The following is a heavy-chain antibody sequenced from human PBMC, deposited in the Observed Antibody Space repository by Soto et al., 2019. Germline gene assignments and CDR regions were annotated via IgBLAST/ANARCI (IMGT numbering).Heavy chain of an antibody. J-gene: IGHJ4*02. CDR2: INHSGST. Sequence: PSETLSLTCAVYGGSFSGYYWSWIRQPPGKGLEWIGEINHSGSTNYNPSLKSRVTISVDTSKNQFSLKLSPVTAADTAVYYCAREGITIFGVVPFDYCGEGTLVTV. CDR3: AREGITIFGVVPFDY. V-gene: IGHV4-34*01. CDR1: GGSFSGYY. D-gene: IGHD3-3*01.